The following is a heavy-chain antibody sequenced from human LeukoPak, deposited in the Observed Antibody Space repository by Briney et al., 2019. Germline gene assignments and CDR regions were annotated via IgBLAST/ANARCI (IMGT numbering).Heavy chain of an antibody. Sequence: HPGGSLRLSCAASGFTFSSYWMSWVRQAPGKGLEWVANIKQDGSEKYYVDSVKGRFTISRDNAKNSLYLQMNSLRAEDTAVYCCASAHVWGRTRYYFDYWGQGTLVTVSS. CDR1: GFTFSSYW. CDR3: ASAHVWGRTRYYFDY. D-gene: IGHD3-16*01. CDR2: IKQDGSEK. V-gene: IGHV3-7*01. J-gene: IGHJ4*02.